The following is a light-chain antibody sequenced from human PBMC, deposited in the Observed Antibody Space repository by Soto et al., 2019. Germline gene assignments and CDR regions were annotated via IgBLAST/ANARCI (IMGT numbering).Light chain of an antibody. CDR1: SSEVGSYNL. CDR3: CSYAGSSTFV. J-gene: IGLJ7*01. CDR2: EGS. Sequence: QSVLTQPASVSGSPGQSITISCTGTSSEVGSYNLVSWYQQHPGKAPKLMIYEGSKRPSGVSNRFSGSKSGNTASLTISGLQAEDEADYYCCSYAGSSTFVFGGGTQLTVL. V-gene: IGLV2-23*03.